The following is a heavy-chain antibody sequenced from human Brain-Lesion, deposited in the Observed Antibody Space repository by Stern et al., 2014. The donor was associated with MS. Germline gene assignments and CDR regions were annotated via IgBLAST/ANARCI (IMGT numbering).Heavy chain of an antibody. Sequence: EVQLVESGGGLVQPGRSLRLSCEASGFSFEDHGMHWVRQAPVKGLEWVSGITWNSGTIAYADSVKGRFTISRDDAKNSLYLHMNGLRAEDTALYYCAKDMMDYFGSGTFGSFDHWGQGTLVTVSS. CDR2: ITWNSGTI. D-gene: IGHD3-10*01. V-gene: IGHV3-9*01. CDR1: GFSFEDHG. CDR3: AKDMMDYFGSGTFGSFDH. J-gene: IGHJ4*02.